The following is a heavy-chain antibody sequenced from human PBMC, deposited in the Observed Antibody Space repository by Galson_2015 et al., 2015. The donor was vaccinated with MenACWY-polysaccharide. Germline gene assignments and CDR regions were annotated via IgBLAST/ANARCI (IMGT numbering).Heavy chain of an antibody. V-gene: IGHV3-30-3*01. J-gene: IGHJ5*02. Sequence: SLRLSCAAAGFNFNIHTMHWVRQAPGKGLEWVALISSDGDDKYYADSVKGRFTISRDNHKNMVFPEMNSLRAEDTAVYYCARDGGGGNGWYWFDLWGQGTRVTVSS. D-gene: IGHD6-19*01. CDR3: ARDGGGGNGWYWFDL. CDR2: ISSDGDDK. CDR1: GFNFNIHT.